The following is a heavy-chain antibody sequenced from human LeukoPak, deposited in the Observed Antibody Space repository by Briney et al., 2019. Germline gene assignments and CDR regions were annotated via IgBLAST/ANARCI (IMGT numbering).Heavy chain of an antibody. CDR3: ARSSEGAIDY. CDR2: IPYHGFTK. J-gene: IGHJ4*02. Sequence: GGSLRLSCAASGFTVSSNYMTWVRQAPGKGLEWVAVIPYHGFTKNYADSVQGRFTISRDNSKDTLSLQMNSLRDDDTAAYYCARSSEGAIDYWGQGTLVTVSS. CDR1: GFTVSSNY. V-gene: IGHV3-30*03.